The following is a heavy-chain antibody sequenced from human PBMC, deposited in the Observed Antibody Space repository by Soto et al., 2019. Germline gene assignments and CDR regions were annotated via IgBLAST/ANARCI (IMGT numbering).Heavy chain of an antibody. CDR2: IYHSGST. D-gene: IGHD2-21*02. CDR3: ARDRRDPHYYYGMDV. CDR1: GGSISSSSW. Sequence: SETLSLTCAVSGGSISSSSWWSWVRQPPGKGLEWIGEIYHSGSTNYNPSLKSRVTISVDKSKNQFSLKLSSVTAADTAVYYCARDRRDPHYYYGMDVWGQGTTVTVSS. J-gene: IGHJ6*02. V-gene: IGHV4-4*02.